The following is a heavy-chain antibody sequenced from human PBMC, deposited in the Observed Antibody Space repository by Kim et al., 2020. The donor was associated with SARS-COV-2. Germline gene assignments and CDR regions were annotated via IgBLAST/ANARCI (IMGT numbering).Heavy chain of an antibody. D-gene: IGHD3-10*01. CDR3: TTGVTMVRGANLPFDY. J-gene: IGHJ4*02. V-gene: IGHV3-15*01. Sequence: PVKCRFTISRDDSKNTLNLQMNSLKTEDTAVYYCTTGVTMVRGANLPFDYWGQGTLVTVSS.